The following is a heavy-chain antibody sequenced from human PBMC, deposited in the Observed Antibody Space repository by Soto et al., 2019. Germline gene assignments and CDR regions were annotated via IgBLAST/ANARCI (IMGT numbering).Heavy chain of an antibody. CDR1: GFTFSNYA. CDR3: SKGTLVKPPGTRAFDV. V-gene: IGHV3-23*01. Sequence: GGSLRLSCAASGFTFSNYAMSWFRQAPGMGLEWVSTLGVRSTYYADSVKARFTISIDNSNNAQYLQMNSLSVRETDVYYCSKGTLVKPPGTRAFDVGGQGTMVTVSS. D-gene: IGHD6-13*01. CDR2: LGVRST. J-gene: IGHJ3*01.